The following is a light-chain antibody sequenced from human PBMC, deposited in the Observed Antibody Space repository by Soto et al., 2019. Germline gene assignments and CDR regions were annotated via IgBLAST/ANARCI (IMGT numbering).Light chain of an antibody. Sequence: QSVLTHPRSVSGSPGQSVTISCSGTSSDVGNYNFVSWYQQRPGQVPKLLIYDVTKRPSGFPGRFSGSKSGDTASLTISALQAEDEADYYCCSYAGTYPLYVFGTGTKV. CDR3: CSYAGTYPLYV. J-gene: IGLJ1*01. CDR2: DVT. V-gene: IGLV2-11*01. CDR1: SSDVGNYNF.